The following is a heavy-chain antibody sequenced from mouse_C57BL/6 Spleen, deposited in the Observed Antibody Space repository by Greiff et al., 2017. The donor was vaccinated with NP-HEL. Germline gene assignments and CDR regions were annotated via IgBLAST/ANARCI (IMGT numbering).Heavy chain of an antibody. CDR3: TGGTTVVATDY. Sequence: EVKLMESGGGLVQPGGSMKLSCVAFGFTFSNYWMNWVRQSPEKGLEWVAQIRLKSDNYATHYAESVKGRFTISRDDSKSSVYLQMNNLRAEDTGIYYCTGGTTVVATDYWGQGTTLTVSS. D-gene: IGHD1-1*01. V-gene: IGHV6-3*01. CDR1: GFTFSNYW. CDR2: IRLKSDNYAT. J-gene: IGHJ2*01.